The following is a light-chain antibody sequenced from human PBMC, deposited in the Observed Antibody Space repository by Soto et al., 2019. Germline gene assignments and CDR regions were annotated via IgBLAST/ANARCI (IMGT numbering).Light chain of an antibody. Sequence: EIVLTQSPGTLSLSPGERATLSCRASQSVSSSYLAWYQQKPGQAPRLLVFRASNRATGIPDRFSGSGSGTDFTLTISRLEPEDSALYYCQQYDGSPWTFGQGTKVDIK. CDR3: QQYDGSPWT. J-gene: IGKJ1*01. CDR1: QSVSSSY. V-gene: IGKV3-20*01. CDR2: RAS.